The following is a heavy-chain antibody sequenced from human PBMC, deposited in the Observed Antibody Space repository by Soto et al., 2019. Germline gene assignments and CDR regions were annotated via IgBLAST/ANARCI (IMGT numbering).Heavy chain of an antibody. D-gene: IGHD3-10*01. J-gene: IGHJ4*02. Sequence: SETLSLTCTVSGASITQYYWNWIRQSPGKGLEWIVSVSSTGSTVYNPSLTSRVTVSLDTSKNQYSLKLNSVTAADTAVYHCARHEGTYYYGSGSSPFDYWGRGTLVTVSS. V-gene: IGHV4-59*01. CDR3: ARHEGTYYYGSGSSPFDY. CDR1: GASITQYY. CDR2: VSSTGST.